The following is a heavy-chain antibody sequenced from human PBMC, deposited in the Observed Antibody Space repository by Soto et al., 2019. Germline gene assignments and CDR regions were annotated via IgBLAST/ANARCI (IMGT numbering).Heavy chain of an antibody. CDR3: ARARIAAAGTSLDYFDY. CDR1: GFTFSSYS. CDR2: ISSSSSYI. D-gene: IGHD6-13*01. J-gene: IGHJ4*02. Sequence: EVQLVESGGGLVKPGGSLRLSCAASGFTFSSYSMNWVRQAPGKGLEWVSSISSSSSYIYYADSVKGRFTISRDNAKNSLYLQMNSLRAEDTAVYYCARARIAAAGTSLDYFDYWGQGTLVTVSS. V-gene: IGHV3-21*01.